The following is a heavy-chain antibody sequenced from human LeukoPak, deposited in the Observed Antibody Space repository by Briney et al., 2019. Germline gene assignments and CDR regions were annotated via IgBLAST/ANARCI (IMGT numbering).Heavy chain of an antibody. D-gene: IGHD6-6*01. CDR3: ASGALGSSSSYYYYYMDV. Sequence: ASVKVSCKASGYTFTSYGISWVRQAPGQGLEWMGWISAYNGNTNYAQKLQGRVTMNTDTSTSTAYMELRSLRSDDTAVYYCASGALGSSSSYYYYYMDVWGKGTTVTVSS. V-gene: IGHV1-18*01. CDR2: ISAYNGNT. CDR1: GYTFTSYG. J-gene: IGHJ6*03.